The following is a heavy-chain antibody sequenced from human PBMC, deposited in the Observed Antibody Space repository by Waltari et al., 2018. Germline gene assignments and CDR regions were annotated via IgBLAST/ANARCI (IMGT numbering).Heavy chain of an antibody. CDR2: IYHSGST. J-gene: IGHJ5*02. CDR1: GGSISSSNW. Sequence: QVQLQESGPGLVKPSGTLSLTCAVSGGSISSSNWWSWVRQPPGKGLEWIGEIYHSGSTNYNPSLKSGVTISVDKSKNQFSLKLSSVTAADTAVYYCARRDYDFWSGYYRYFWFDPWGQGTLVTVSS. CDR3: ARRDYDFWSGYYRYFWFDP. V-gene: IGHV4-4*02. D-gene: IGHD3-3*01.